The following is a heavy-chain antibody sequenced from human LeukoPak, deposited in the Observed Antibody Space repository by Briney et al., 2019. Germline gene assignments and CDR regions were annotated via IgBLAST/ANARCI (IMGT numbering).Heavy chain of an antibody. J-gene: IGHJ4*02. Sequence: GESLKISCKGSGYSFTSYWIGWVRQMPGKGLEWMGIIYSSDSDTRYSPSFQGQGTISADKSISTAYLQWSSLKASDTAMYYCARVDYYDSSGFNYFDYWGQGTLVTVSS. CDR1: GYSFTSYW. CDR3: ARVDYYDSSGFNYFDY. CDR2: IYSSDSDT. V-gene: IGHV5-51*01. D-gene: IGHD3-22*01.